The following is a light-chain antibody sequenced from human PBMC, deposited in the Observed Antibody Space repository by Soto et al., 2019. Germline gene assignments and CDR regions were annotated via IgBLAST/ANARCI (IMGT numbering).Light chain of an antibody. CDR3: SSYAGRSTYV. V-gene: IGLV2-23*02. J-gene: IGLJ1*01. Sequence: QSVLTQPASVSGSPGQSITVSCTGTSSDVGTYDLVSWYQQHPGRAPKLMIYEVTKRPSGVSNRFSGSKSGNTASLTISGLQPEDEADYYCSSYAGRSTYVFGIGTKSPS. CDR2: EVT. CDR1: SSDVGTYDL.